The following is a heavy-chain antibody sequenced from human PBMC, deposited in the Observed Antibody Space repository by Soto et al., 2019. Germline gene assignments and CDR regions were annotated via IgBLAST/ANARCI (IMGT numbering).Heavy chain of an antibody. V-gene: IGHV1-18*01. CDR1: GYTFTSYG. Sequence: QVHLVQSGAEVKKPGASVKVSCKGSGYTFTSYGITWVRQAPGQGLEWMGWISAHNGNTDYAQKLQGRVTVPRDTATSTAYRELRSLRSDDTAGYYCARGRYGDYWGQGALVTVSS. CDR3: ARGRYGDY. D-gene: IGHD1-1*01. CDR2: ISAHNGNT. J-gene: IGHJ4*02.